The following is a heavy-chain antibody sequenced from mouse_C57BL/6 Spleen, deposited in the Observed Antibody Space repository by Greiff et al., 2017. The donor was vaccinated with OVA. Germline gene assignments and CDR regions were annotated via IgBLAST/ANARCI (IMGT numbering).Heavy chain of an antibody. Sequence: EVKLMESGGGLVKPGGSLKLSCAASGFTFSDYGMHWVRQAPEKGLEWVAYISSGSSTIYYADTVKGRFTISRDKAKNTLFLQMTSLRSEDTAMYYCARDYCYGSGYVAYWGQGTLVTVSA. CDR2: ISSGSSTI. J-gene: IGHJ3*01. D-gene: IGHD1-1*01. CDR3: ARDYCYGSGYVAY. V-gene: IGHV5-17*01. CDR1: GFTFSDYG.